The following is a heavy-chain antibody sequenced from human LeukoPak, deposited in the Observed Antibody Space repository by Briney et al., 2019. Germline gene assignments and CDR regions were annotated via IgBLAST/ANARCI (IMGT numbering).Heavy chain of an antibody. CDR2: IKSDTYGATT. D-gene: IGHD3-22*01. J-gene: IGHJ6*02. CDR1: GFTVSSNY. V-gene: IGHV3-15*01. Sequence: GGSLRLSCAASGFTVSSNYMTWVRQAPGKGLQWVGRIKSDTYGATTDYAVFVKGRFTISRDDSKNTLYLQMNSLKSEDTAVYYCTTAPMNALDVWGQGTTVTVSS. CDR3: TTAPMNALDV.